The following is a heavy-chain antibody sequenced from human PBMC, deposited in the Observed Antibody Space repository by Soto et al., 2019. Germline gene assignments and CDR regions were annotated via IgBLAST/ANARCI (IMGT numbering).Heavy chain of an antibody. J-gene: IGHJ4*02. CDR1: GGSISGSSYY. CDR3: AGLFGDYVSY. CDR2: ISYSGSA. V-gene: IGHV4-39*01. D-gene: IGHD4-17*01. Sequence: SETLSLTCTVSGGSISGSSYYWGWIRQPPGKGLEWIGSISYSGSAYYSPSLKSRVTISVDTSKNQFSLNLSSVIAADTAVYYCAGLFGDYVSYWGQGTLVTVS.